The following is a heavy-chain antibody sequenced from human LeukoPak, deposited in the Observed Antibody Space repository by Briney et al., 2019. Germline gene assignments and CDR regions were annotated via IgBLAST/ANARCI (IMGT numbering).Heavy chain of an antibody. D-gene: IGHD3-10*01. V-gene: IGHV3-21*01. CDR1: GFTFSSYS. CDR3: ARAPMVRGVSSYGMDV. CDR2: ISSSSSYI. Sequence: PGGSLRLPCAASGFTFSSYSMNWVRQAPGKGLEWVSSISSSSSYIYYADSVKGRFTISRDNAKNSLYLQMNSLRAEDTAVYYGARAPMVRGVSSYGMDVWGKGTTVTVSS. J-gene: IGHJ6*04.